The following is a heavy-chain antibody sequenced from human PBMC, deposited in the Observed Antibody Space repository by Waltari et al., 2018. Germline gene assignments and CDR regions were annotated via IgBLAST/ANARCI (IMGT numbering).Heavy chain of an antibody. J-gene: IGHJ6*02. Sequence: QVPLVQSGAEVKKPGASVKVSCKAYGYTFTSYDINWVRQDAGQGLDWMGWKNPTSSDAGYAQKFQGRLTMTRSTSISTSYMELSSLRSEDTAVDYCARAARPTYYYYGMDVCGQGTTVTVSS. D-gene: IGHD6-6*01. CDR3: ARAARPTYYYYGMDV. CDR2: KNPTSSDA. CDR1: GYTFTSYD. V-gene: IGHV1-8*01.